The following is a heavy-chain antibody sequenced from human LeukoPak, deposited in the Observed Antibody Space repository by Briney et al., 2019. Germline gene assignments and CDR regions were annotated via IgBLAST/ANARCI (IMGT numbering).Heavy chain of an antibody. Sequence: GASVKVSCKASGYTFTYRYLHWVRQAPGQALEWMGWITPFNGNTNYAQKFQDRVTITRDRSMSTAYMELSSLRSEDTAMCYCADSSGYYSFDYWGQGTLVTVSS. V-gene: IGHV1-45*02. D-gene: IGHD3-22*01. CDR1: GYTFTYRY. J-gene: IGHJ4*02. CDR2: ITPFNGNT. CDR3: ADSSGYYSFDY.